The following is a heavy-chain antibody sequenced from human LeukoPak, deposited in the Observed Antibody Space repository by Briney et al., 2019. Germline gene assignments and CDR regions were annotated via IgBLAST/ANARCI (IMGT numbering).Heavy chain of an antibody. CDR1: GFTFSSHD. CDR3: GKVNI. J-gene: IGHJ3*02. Sequence: GGSLRLSCAASGFTFSSHDMHWVRQTVGKGLEWVSGIDTAGGTYYPGSVKGRFTISRENAKNSFYLQVNSLTVEDTAVYYCGKVNIWGQGTMVTVSS. V-gene: IGHV3-13*01. D-gene: IGHD2-21*01. CDR2: IDTAGGT.